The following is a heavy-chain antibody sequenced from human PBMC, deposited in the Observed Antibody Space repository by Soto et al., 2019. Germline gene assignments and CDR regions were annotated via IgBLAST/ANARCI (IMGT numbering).Heavy chain of an antibody. D-gene: IGHD5-12*01. Sequence: SVKVSCKASGDIFDNYAISWVRQAPGQGLEWLGGISPVIGTTHYAQRFQGRLTITADRSTMTTYMELSGLKSEDTAIYFCARDYSGYDSALNRFDPWGQGTLVTVSS. CDR3: ARDYSGYDSALNRFDP. V-gene: IGHV1-69*06. J-gene: IGHJ5*02. CDR1: GDIFDNYA. CDR2: ISPVIGTT.